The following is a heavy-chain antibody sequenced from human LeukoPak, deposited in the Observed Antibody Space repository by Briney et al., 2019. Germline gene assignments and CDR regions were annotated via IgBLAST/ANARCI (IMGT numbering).Heavy chain of an antibody. D-gene: IGHD2-2*02. J-gene: IGHJ4*02. CDR2: INTNTGNP. Sequence: ASVKVSCKASGYTFISYGINWVRQAPGQGLEWMGWINTNTGNPTYAQGFTGRFVFSLDTSVNTAYLQIGGLKAEDTAVYYCARPGYCSSTSCYTVGNYWGQGALVTVSS. V-gene: IGHV7-4-1*01. CDR1: GYTFISYG. CDR3: ARPGYCSSTSCYTVGNY.